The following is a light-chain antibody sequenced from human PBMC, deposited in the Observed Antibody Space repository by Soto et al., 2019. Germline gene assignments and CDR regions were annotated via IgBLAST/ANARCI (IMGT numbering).Light chain of an antibody. V-gene: IGKV3-15*01. CDR3: QHYHGWTIT. CDR1: QSVSSH. J-gene: IGKJ5*01. Sequence: EIVLTQSPATLSLSPGERATLSCRASQSVSSHLAWYQKKPGQSPRLLIYDASTRATGIPARFSGSGSGTEFNLTISRLQSEDFAVYYCQHYHGWTITFGQGTRLEIK. CDR2: DAS.